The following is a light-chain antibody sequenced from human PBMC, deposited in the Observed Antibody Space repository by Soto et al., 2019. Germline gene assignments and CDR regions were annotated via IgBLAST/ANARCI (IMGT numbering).Light chain of an antibody. CDR3: QQYSNWPPWT. J-gene: IGKJ1*01. V-gene: IGKV3-15*01. CDR2: RAS. CDR1: QSLGGN. Sequence: EIVMTQSPATLAVSPGDTATLSCRASQSLGGNLAWYQQIPGQAPRLLIFRASTSATGVPARFSASGSGTEFTLNISGLQSDDFAVYYCQQYSNWPPWTFGPGTKVEIK.